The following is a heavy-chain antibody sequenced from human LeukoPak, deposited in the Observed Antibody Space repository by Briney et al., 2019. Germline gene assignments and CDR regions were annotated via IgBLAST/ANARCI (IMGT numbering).Heavy chain of an antibody. CDR1: GFTFSNYW. D-gene: IGHD1-26*01. J-gene: IGHJ3*02. V-gene: IGHV3-74*01. Sequence: QPRGSLRLSCAASGFTFSNYWMHWVRQAPGKGLVWVSRIYNDGSSTSYADSVKGRFTISRDNAKSTLYLQMNSLRAEDTAVYYCARVRGGSGRSYAADAFDIWGQGTMVTVSS. CDR3: ARVRGGSGRSYAADAFDI. CDR2: IYNDGSST.